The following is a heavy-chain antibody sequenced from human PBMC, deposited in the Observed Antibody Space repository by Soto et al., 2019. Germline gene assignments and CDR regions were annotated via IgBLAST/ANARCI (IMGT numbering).Heavy chain of an antibody. CDR1: GFMFSAYA. V-gene: IGHV3-30*04. CDR2: ISYDGTNK. CDR3: ARDPSPYTSGWYGVDF. J-gene: IGHJ4*01. D-gene: IGHD6-19*01. Sequence: QVQLVESGGGVVQPGRSLRLSCAASGFMFSAYAMLWVRQAPGKGLEWVAPISYDGTNKYYTDSVKGRFTISRDNSKNTLFLQMNSLRAEDTAVYYCARDPSPYTSGWYGVDFWGHGTLVTVSS.